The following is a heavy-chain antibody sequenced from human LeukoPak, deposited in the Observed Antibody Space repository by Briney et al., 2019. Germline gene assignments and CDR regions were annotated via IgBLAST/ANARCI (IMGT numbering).Heavy chain of an antibody. CDR1: GYTLTELS. J-gene: IGHJ4*02. Sequence: ASVKVSCKVSGYTLTELSMHWVRQAPGKGLEWMGGFDPEDGETIYAQKFQGRVTITADESTSTAYMELSSLRSEDTAVYYCARGEDYYDSSGYYALCYWGQGTLVTVSS. V-gene: IGHV1-24*01. D-gene: IGHD3-22*01. CDR3: ARGEDYYDSSGYYALCY. CDR2: FDPEDGET.